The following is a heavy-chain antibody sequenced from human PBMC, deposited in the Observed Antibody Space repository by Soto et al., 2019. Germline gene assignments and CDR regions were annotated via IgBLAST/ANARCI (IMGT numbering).Heavy chain of an antibody. CDR3: ARVHATYYYAMDV. D-gene: IGHD2-8*01. Sequence: EVQLVESGGGLVQSGGSLRLSCVGSGFTVSANYMTWVRQAPGQGLQWVSVVYAGGSTYFADSVKGRFTISRDNAKNTMYLQMNSLRVEDTAVYYCARVHATYYYAMDVWGQGTTVTVSS. CDR2: VYAGGST. V-gene: IGHV3-66*01. J-gene: IGHJ6*02. CDR1: GFTVSANY.